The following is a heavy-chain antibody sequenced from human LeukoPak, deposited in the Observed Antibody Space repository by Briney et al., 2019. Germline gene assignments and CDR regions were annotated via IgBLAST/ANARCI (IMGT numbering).Heavy chain of an antibody. D-gene: IGHD3/OR15-3a*01. V-gene: IGHV3-48*04. CDR2: ISSSSSTI. J-gene: IGHJ4*02. CDR3: ARNGRVITDY. CDR1: GFTFSSYS. Sequence: PGGSLRLSCAASGFTFSSYSVNWVRQAPGKGLEWVSYISSSSSTIYYADSVKGRFTISRDNAKNSLYLQMNSMRAEDTAVYYCARNGRVITDYWGQGTLVTVSS.